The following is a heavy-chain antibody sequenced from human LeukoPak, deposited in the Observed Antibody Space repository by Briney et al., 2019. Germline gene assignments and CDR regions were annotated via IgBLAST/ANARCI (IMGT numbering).Heavy chain of an antibody. J-gene: IGHJ4*02. CDR1: GYSISTGYN. Sequence: PSETLSLTCAVSGYSISTGYNWGWIRQYPGKGLEWIGSISHSGSTYYNPSLKSRVTISLDTSNNEFSLSLSSVTAADTALYFCARGYYGSGSYYKGNYFDYWGQGTLVTVSS. V-gene: IGHV4-38-2*01. CDR2: ISHSGST. CDR3: ARGYYGSGSYYKGNYFDY. D-gene: IGHD3-10*01.